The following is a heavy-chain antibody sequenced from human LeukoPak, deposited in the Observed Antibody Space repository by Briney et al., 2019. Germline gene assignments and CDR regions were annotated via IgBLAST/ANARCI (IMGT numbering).Heavy chain of an antibody. D-gene: IGHD6-13*01. V-gene: IGHV4-39*01. Sequence: SETLSLTCAVSGDSIGSSSYYWGWIRQPPGKGLEWIGSIYYSGNTYYNPSLKTRVTISVDTSKNQFSLKLSSVTAADTAVYYCARSYRNSWYSFDPWGQGTLVIVST. CDR2: IYYSGNT. CDR3: ARSYRNSWYSFDP. CDR1: GDSIGSSSYY. J-gene: IGHJ5*02.